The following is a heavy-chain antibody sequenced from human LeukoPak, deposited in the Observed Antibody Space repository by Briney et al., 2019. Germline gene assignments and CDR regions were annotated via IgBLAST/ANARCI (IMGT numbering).Heavy chain of an antibody. D-gene: IGHD3-9*01. CDR1: GFTFSSYW. CDR2: IKQDGSEK. V-gene: IGHV3-7*01. J-gene: IGHJ4*02. Sequence: GGSLRLSCAASGFTFSSYWMSWVRQAPGKGLEWVANIKQDGSEKYYVDSVKGRFTISRDNARKSLYLQMNSLRADDTAVYYRARDIVIRDYYFDYWGQGTLVTVSS. CDR3: ARDIVIRDYYFDY.